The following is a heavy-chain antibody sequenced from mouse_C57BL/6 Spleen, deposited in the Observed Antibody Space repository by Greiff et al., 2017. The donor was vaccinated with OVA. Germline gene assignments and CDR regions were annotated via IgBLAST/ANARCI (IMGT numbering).Heavy chain of an antibody. J-gene: IGHJ2*01. Sequence: QVQLQQPGAELVKPGASVKLSCKASGYTFTSYWMQWVKQRPGQGLEWIGEIDPSDSYTNYNQKFKGKATLTVDTSSSTAYMQLSSLTSEDSAVYYCARWVTAPDYFDYWGQGTTLTVSS. V-gene: IGHV1-50*01. D-gene: IGHD3-1*01. CDR2: IDPSDSYT. CDR1: GYTFTSYW. CDR3: ARWVTAPDYFDY.